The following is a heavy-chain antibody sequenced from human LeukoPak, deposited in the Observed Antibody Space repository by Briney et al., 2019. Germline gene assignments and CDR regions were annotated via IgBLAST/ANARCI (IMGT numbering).Heavy chain of an antibody. V-gene: IGHV4-59*01. CDR3: ARGSFIYYYYYCMDV. D-gene: IGHD2-15*01. CDR2: IYYSGST. CDR1: GGSISSYY. Sequence: SETLSLTCTVSGGSISSYYWSWIRQPPGKGLEWIGYIYYSGSTNYNPSLKSRVTISVDTSKNQFSLKLSSVTAADTAVYYCARGSFIYYYYYCMDVWGQGTTVTVSS. J-gene: IGHJ6*02.